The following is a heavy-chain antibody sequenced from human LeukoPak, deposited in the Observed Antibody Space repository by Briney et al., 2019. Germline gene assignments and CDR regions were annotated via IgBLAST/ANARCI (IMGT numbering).Heavy chain of an antibody. CDR2: IKQDGSEK. V-gene: IGHV3-7*01. Sequence: GGSLRLSCVASEFTFSNYWVNWVRQAPGKGLEWVASIKQDGSEKYYVDSVKGRFTISRDNANNSLDLQMNSLRAEDTAVYYCARGRRRSPTYYFDYWGQGTLVTVSS. CDR1: EFTFSNYW. CDR3: ARGRRRSPTYYFDY. J-gene: IGHJ4*02.